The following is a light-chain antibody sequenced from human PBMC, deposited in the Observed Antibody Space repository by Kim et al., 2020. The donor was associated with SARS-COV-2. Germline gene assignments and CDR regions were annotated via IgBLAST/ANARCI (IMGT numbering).Light chain of an antibody. V-gene: IGKV3D-15*01. Sequence: EIVMTQSPATLSVSPGERATLSCRASQSVSSNLAWYQQKPGQAPRLLIYGASTRATGIPARFSGSGSGTEFTLTIGSLQSEDFAVYYCQQYNNRPRTFGQGTKVDIK. CDR1: QSVSSN. CDR2: GAS. CDR3: QQYNNRPRT. J-gene: IGKJ1*01.